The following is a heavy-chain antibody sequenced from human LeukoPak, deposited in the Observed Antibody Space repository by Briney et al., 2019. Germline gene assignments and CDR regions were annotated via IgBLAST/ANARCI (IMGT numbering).Heavy chain of an antibody. D-gene: IGHD2-2*01. J-gene: IGHJ4*02. CDR1: GYTFTSYG. CDR3: ATDTQLPFDY. CDR2: FDPEDGET. Sequence: GASVKVSCKASGYTFTSYGISWVRQAPGQGREWMGGFDPEDGETIYAQKFQGRVTMTGDTSTDTAYMELSSLRSEDTAVYYCATDTQLPFDYWGQGTLVTVSS. V-gene: IGHV1-24*01.